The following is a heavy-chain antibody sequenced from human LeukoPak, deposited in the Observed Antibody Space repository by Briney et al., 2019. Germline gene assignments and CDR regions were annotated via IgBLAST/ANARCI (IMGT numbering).Heavy chain of an antibody. J-gene: IGHJ4*02. CDR2: IYYTGSS. D-gene: IGHD4-17*01. CDR1: GASISNYY. V-gene: IGHV4-59*12. CDR3: ARGPPSHYGDLDYFDY. Sequence: SETLSLTCSVSGASISNYYGTWIRQPPGKGLEWIGYIYYTGSSSYNPSLRSRVTISGDTSKNQFSLRLSSVTAADTAAYYCARGPPSHYGDLDYFDYWGQGTLVTVSS.